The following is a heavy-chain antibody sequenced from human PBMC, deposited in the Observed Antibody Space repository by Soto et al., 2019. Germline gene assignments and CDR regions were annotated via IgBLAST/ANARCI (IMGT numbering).Heavy chain of an antibody. V-gene: IGHV3-33*01. J-gene: IGHJ6*02. D-gene: IGHD3-16*01. CDR1: GFTFSSYG. CDR2: IWYDGSNK. CDR3: ARDLDLITSYYYGMDV. Sequence: GGSLRLSCAASGFTFSSYGMHWVRQAPGKGLEWVAVIWYDGSNKYYADSVKGRFTISRDNSKNTLYLQMNSLRAEDTAVYYCARDLDLITSYYYGMDVWGQGTTVTVSS.